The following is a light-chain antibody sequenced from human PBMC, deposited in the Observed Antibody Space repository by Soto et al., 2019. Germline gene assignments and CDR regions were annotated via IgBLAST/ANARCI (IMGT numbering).Light chain of an antibody. CDR1: QSVNSN. J-gene: IGKJ4*01. V-gene: IGKV3-15*01. Sequence: ETVMTQSPATLSVSPGERATISCRASQSVNSNLAWYQQESGQPPRLLVFGASTRATGVPARFSGSGSGTEFTLTISGLQSEDFAVYFCQQYASWPLTFGGGTKVEI. CDR2: GAS. CDR3: QQYASWPLT.